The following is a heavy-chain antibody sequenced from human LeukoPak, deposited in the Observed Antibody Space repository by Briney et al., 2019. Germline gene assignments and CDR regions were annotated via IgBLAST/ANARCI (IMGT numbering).Heavy chain of an antibody. D-gene: IGHD2/OR15-2a*01. J-gene: IGHJ4*02. Sequence: SETLSLTCTVSGGSISSSSYYWSWIRQPPGKGLEWIAYISDIGSINYNPSLKSRVTISLDTSKNQFSLKLSSVTAADTAVYYCAGHHPRNTVDFWGQGTLATVSS. V-gene: IGHV4-61*05. CDR1: GGSISSSSYY. CDR3: AGHHPRNTVDF. CDR2: ISDIGSI.